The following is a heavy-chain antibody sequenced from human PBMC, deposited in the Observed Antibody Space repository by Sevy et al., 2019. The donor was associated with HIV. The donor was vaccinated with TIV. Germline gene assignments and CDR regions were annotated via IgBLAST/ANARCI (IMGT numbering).Heavy chain of an antibody. D-gene: IGHD3-3*01. V-gene: IGHV3-23*01. J-gene: IGHJ1*01. CDR1: GFTFSSYA. CDR3: AKEEDFWSGYYTDQYFQH. Sequence: GGSLRLSCAASGFTFSSYAMSWVRQAPGKGLEWVSAISGSGGNTYYGDSVKGRFTFSRDNSKSRLYLQMNSLRAEDTAVYYGAKEEDFWSGYYTDQYFQHWGQGTLVTVSS. CDR2: ISGSGGNT.